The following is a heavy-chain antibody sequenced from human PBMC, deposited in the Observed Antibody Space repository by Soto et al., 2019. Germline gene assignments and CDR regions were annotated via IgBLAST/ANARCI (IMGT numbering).Heavy chain of an antibody. CDR3: AKSRDGYSFYYYYGMDV. D-gene: IGHD4-4*01. CDR2: ILHDGSNE. J-gene: IGHJ6*02. CDR1: GFTFSNYG. Sequence: GGSLRLSCAAPGFTFSNYGMHWVRQAPGKGLEWVALILHDGSNEYYADSVKGRFTISRDNSKNTLYLQMNSLRGDDTAVYYCAKSRDGYSFYYYYGMDVRAQGTTVPVS. V-gene: IGHV3-30*18.